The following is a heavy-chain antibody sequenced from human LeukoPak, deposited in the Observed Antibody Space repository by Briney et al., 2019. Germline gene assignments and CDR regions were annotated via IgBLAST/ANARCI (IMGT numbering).Heavy chain of an antibody. D-gene: IGHD6-19*01. V-gene: IGHV3-48*04. CDR3: ARARYTSGWETLDY. CDR1: GFTFNGYS. J-gene: IGHJ4*02. CDR2: ISSSGSIK. Sequence: GGSLRLSCTASGFTFNGYSMNWVRQAPGKGLEWVSYISSSGSIKHYADSVKGRFTISRDNAKNSLYLQMNSLRAEDTAVYYCARARYTSGWETLDYWGQGTLVTVSS.